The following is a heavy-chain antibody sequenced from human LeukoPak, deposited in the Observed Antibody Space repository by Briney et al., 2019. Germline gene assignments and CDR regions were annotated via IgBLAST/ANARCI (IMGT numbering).Heavy chain of an antibody. J-gene: IGHJ4*02. CDR3: ARAYGSGSYGYFDY. CDR2: IYYSGST. V-gene: IGHV4-59*01. Sequence: SETLSLTCTVSGGSISSYYWSWIRQPPGKGLEWIGYIYYSGSTNYNPSLKSRVTISVDTPKNQFSLKLSSVTAADTAVYYCARAYGSGSYGYFDYWGQGTLVTVSS. D-gene: IGHD3-10*01. CDR1: GGSISSYY.